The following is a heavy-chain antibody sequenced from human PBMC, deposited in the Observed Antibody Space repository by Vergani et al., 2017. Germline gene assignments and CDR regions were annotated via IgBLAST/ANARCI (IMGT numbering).Heavy chain of an antibody. CDR3: ASTITIFGVVISGWFDP. CDR2: IKQDGSEK. D-gene: IGHD3-3*01. Sequence: EVQLVESGGGLVQPGGSLRLSCAASGFTFSSYWMSWVRQAPGKGLEWVANIKQDGSEKYYVDSVKGRFTISRDNAKNSLYLQMNSLRAEDTAVYYCASTITIFGVVISGWFDPWGQGTLVTVSS. J-gene: IGHJ5*02. V-gene: IGHV3-7*03. CDR1: GFTFSSYW.